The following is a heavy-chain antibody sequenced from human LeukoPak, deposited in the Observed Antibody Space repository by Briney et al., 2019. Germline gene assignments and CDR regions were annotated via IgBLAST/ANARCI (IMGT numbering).Heavy chain of an antibody. Sequence: GASVKVSCKAFGYTFTSYAMHWVRQAPGQRLEWMGWINAGNGNTKYSQKFQGRVTITRDTSASTAYMELSSLRSEGTAVYYCARSGPCSGGSCYYNYFDYWGQGTLVTVSS. CDR3: ARSGPCSGGSCYYNYFDY. CDR1: GYTFTSYA. CDR2: INAGNGNT. J-gene: IGHJ4*02. D-gene: IGHD2-15*01. V-gene: IGHV1-3*01.